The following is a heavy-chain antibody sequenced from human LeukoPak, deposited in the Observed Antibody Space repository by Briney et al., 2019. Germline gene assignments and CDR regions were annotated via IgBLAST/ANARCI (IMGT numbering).Heavy chain of an antibody. CDR2: IRYDGNSK. CDR1: GFTFSSYD. CDR3: AKGGGYSYENYYYYMDV. J-gene: IGHJ6*03. D-gene: IGHD5-18*01. Sequence: QAGGSLRLSCAASGFTFSSYDLHWVRQAPDKGLEWVAFIRYDGNSKDYADSVKGRFTISRDNSKNTLYLQMNSLRGEDTALYYCAKGGGYSYENYYYYMDVWGKGTTVTVSS. V-gene: IGHV3-30*02.